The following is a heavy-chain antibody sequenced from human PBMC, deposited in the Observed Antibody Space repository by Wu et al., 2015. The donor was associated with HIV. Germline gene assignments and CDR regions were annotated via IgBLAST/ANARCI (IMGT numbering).Heavy chain of an antibody. V-gene: IGHV1-18*01. J-gene: IGHJ4*02. CDR3: ARVEAGPLRYFDY. Sequence: QVQLVQSGAEVKKPGASVKVSCKASGYTFTSYGISWVRQAPGQGLEWMGWISAHNGNTNYAQKVQGRVTITTDTSTSTAYMELGTLRSDDTAVYYCARVEAGPLRYFDYWGQGTLVTVSS. CDR1: GYTFTSYG. CDR2: ISAHNGNT.